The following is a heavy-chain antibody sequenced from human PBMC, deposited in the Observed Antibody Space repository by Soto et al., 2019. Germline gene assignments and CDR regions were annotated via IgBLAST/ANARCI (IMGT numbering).Heavy chain of an antibody. Sequence: PSETLSLTCTVSGGSISSYYWSWIRQPPGKGLEWIGYIYYSGSTNYNPSLKSRVTISVDTSKNQFSLKLSSVTAADTAVYYCARDRATYYDFWSGPKHNWFDPWGQGTRVTLSS. D-gene: IGHD3-3*01. V-gene: IGHV4-59*01. CDR2: IYYSGST. J-gene: IGHJ5*02. CDR3: ARDRATYYDFWSGPKHNWFDP. CDR1: GGSISSYY.